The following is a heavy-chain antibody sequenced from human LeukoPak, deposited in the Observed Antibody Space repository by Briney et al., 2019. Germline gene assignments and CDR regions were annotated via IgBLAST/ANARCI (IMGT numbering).Heavy chain of an antibody. D-gene: IGHD3-10*01. Sequence: PGGSLRLSCAASGFTVSSNYMNWVRQAPGKGLEWVSVITSGGNTYYADSLKGRFTISRDNAKNSLYLQMNSLRAEDTAVYYCARHALGYQGSESYYKFNWFDPWGQGILVTVSS. CDR3: ARHALGYQGSESYYKFNWFDP. CDR2: ITSGGNT. V-gene: IGHV3-66*04. J-gene: IGHJ5*02. CDR1: GFTVSSNY.